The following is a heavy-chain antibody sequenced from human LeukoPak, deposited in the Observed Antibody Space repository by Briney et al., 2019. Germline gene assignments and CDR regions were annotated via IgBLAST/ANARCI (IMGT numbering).Heavy chain of an antibody. CDR2: INPNSGGT. Sequence: ASVKVSFKASGYTFTGYYMHWVRQAPGQGLEWMGWINPNSGGTNYAQKFQGRVTMTRDTSISTAYTELSRLRSDDTAVYYCARDRGTATLFDPWGQGTLVTVSS. D-gene: IGHD5-18*01. CDR1: GYTFTGYY. V-gene: IGHV1-2*02. J-gene: IGHJ5*02. CDR3: ARDRGTATLFDP.